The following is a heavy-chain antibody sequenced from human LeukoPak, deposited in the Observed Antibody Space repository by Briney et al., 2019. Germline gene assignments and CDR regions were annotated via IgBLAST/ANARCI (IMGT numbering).Heavy chain of an antibody. D-gene: IGHD4-11*01. Sequence: GGSLRLSCTGSGFTFGDYAMSWFRQAPGKGLEWVGFIRGKGSGGSTEFAASVKGRFTISRDDSRSMAYLQMDGLRTEDTAVYYCTRERDYTDEYWGQGTLVTVSS. CDR3: TRERDYTDEY. J-gene: IGHJ4*02. CDR1: GFTFGDYA. CDR2: IRGKGSGGST. V-gene: IGHV3-49*03.